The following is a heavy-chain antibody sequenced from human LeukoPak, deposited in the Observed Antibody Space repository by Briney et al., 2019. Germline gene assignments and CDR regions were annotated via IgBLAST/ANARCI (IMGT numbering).Heavy chain of an antibody. CDR1: GYTFTDYY. CDR2: VDPEDGET. J-gene: IGHJ4*02. D-gene: IGHD1-26*01. V-gene: IGHV1-69-2*01. Sequence: ASVKVSCKVSGYTFTDYYMHWVQQAPGKGLEWMGLVDPEDGETIYAEKFQGRVTITADTSTDTAYMELSSLRSEDTAVYYFATVPDSGSYSEGAYWGQGTLVTVSS. CDR3: ATVPDSGSYSEGAY.